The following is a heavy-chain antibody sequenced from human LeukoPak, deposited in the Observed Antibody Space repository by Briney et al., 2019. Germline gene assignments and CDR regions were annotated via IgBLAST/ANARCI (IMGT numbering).Heavy chain of an antibody. J-gene: IGHJ6*03. CDR2: IYYSGST. Sequence: SETLSLTCTVSGGSISSYYWGWIRQPPGKGLEWIGSIYYSGSTYYNPSLKSRVTISVDTSKNQFSLKLSSVTAADTAVYYCARQIVVVPAAMFYMDVWGKGTTVTVSS. D-gene: IGHD2-2*01. CDR3: ARQIVVVPAAMFYMDV. V-gene: IGHV4-39*01. CDR1: GGSISSYY.